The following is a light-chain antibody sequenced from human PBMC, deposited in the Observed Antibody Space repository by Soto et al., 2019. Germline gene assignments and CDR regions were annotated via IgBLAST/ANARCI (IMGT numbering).Light chain of an antibody. CDR2: DAS. Sequence: EIVLTQSPATLSLSPGERATLSCRASQSVSSFFVWYQQKRGQAPRLLIYDASKRATGIPARFSGSGSGTDFTLTISSLEPEDFAFYYCQQRLNWPLTFGGGTTVEIK. J-gene: IGKJ4*01. CDR1: QSVSSF. V-gene: IGKV3-11*01. CDR3: QQRLNWPLT.